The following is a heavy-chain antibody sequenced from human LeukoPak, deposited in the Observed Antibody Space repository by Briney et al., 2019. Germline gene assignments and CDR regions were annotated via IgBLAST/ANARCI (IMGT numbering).Heavy chain of an antibody. CDR2: IWYDGSNK. D-gene: IGHD3-22*01. Sequence: RRSLRLSCAASGFTFSSYGMHWVHQAPGKGLEWVAVIWYDGSNKYYADSVKGRFTISRDNSKNTLYLQMNSLRAEDTAVYYCARDLFKTYYYDSSGYDFDYWGQGTLVTVSS. V-gene: IGHV3-33*01. CDR1: GFTFSSYG. CDR3: ARDLFKTYYYDSSGYDFDY. J-gene: IGHJ4*02.